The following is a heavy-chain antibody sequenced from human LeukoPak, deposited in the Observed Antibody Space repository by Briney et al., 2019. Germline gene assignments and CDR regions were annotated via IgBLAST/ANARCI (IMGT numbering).Heavy chain of an antibody. CDR2: INHSGST. J-gene: IGHJ6*03. CDR1: GGSFSGYY. D-gene: IGHD3-3*01. V-gene: IGHV4-34*01. CDR3: ARGGLRFLGVYYYYYMDV. Sequence: KPSETLSLTCAVYGGSFSGYYWSWIRQPPGKGLEWIGEINHSGSTNYNPSLKSRVTISVDTSKNQFSLKLSSVTAADTAVYYCARGGLRFLGVYYYYYMDVWGKGTTVTVSS.